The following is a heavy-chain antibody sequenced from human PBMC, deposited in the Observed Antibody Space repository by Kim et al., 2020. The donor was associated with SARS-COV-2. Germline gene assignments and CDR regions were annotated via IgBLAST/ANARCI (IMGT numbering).Heavy chain of an antibody. CDR2: IKSKTDGGTT. J-gene: IGHJ4*02. D-gene: IGHD4-17*01. CDR1: GFTFNNAW. V-gene: IGHV3-15*01. Sequence: GGSLRLSCAASGFTFNNAWMSWVRQAPGKGLEWVGRIKSKTDGGTTDYAAPVKGRFTISRDDSKNTLYLQMNSLKTEDTAVYYCTTRTTVTTGYFDFLGQESLVTVSS. CDR3: TTRTTVTTGYFDF.